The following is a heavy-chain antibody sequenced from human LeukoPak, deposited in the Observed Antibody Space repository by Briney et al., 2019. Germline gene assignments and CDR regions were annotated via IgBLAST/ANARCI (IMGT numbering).Heavy chain of an antibody. J-gene: IGHJ4*02. V-gene: IGHV4-59*01. CDR2: IYYSGST. Sequence: SETLSLTCTVSGVSISSYYWSWIRQPPGKGLEWIGYIYYSGSTNYNPSLKSRVTISVDTSKNQFSLKLSSVTAADTAVYYCARGRTYYDFWSGYYTPPYYFDYWGQGTLVTVSS. CDR3: ARGRTYYDFWSGYYTPPYYFDY. CDR1: GVSISSYY. D-gene: IGHD3-3*01.